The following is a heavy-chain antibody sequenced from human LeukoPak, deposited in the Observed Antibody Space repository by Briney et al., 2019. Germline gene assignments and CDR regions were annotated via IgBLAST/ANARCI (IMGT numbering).Heavy chain of an antibody. V-gene: IGHV3-23*01. CDR2: ISGSGGST. J-gene: IGHJ4*02. CDR3: ARAGGYSYGVDY. Sequence: PGGSLRLSCAASGFTFSSNGMSWVRQAPGKGLEWVSAISGSGGSTYYADSVKGRFTISRDNSKNTLYLQMNSLRAEDTAVYYCARAGGYSYGVDYWGQGTLVTVSS. D-gene: IGHD5-18*01. CDR1: GFTFSSNG.